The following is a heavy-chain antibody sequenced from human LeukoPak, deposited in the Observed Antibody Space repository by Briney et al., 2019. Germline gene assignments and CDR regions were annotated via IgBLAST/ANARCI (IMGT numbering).Heavy chain of an antibody. D-gene: IGHD2/OR15-2a*01. CDR1: GGSIVNYY. Sequence: SETLSLTCTVSGGSIVNYYWTWIRQPPGKGLEWIGCIYYSGRTYYNPSLKSRVSISVDMSKSQFSLRLTSVTAADTAVYYCARKNDFDIWGQGTLVTVSS. CDR2: IYYSGRT. J-gene: IGHJ3*02. CDR3: ARKNDFDI. V-gene: IGHV4-59*01.